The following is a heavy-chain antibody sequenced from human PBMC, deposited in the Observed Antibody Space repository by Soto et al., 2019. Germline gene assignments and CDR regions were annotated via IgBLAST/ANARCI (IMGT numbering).Heavy chain of an antibody. D-gene: IGHD6-19*01. CDR2: INHSGST. J-gene: IGHJ4*02. V-gene: IGHV4-34*01. Sequence: QVQLQQWGAGLLKPSETLSLTCAVYGGSFSGYYWSWIRQPPGKGLEWIGEINHSGSTNYNPSLQTRVTISVDTSTTQFSLKLSSVTAADTAVYYCARRYSCGLPFDYWGQGTLVTVSS. CDR3: ARRYSCGLPFDY. CDR1: GGSFSGYY.